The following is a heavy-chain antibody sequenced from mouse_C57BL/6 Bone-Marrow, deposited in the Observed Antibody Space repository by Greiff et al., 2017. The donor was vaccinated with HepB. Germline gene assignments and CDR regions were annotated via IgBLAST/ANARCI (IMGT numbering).Heavy chain of an antibody. D-gene: IGHD1-1*01. J-gene: IGHJ2*01. CDR2: IDPSDSET. V-gene: IGHV1-52*01. CDR1: GYTFTSYW. CDR3: ARLRYYYGSSIDY. Sequence: VQLQQPGAELVRPGSSVKLSCKASGYTFTSYWMHWVKQRPIQGLEWIGNIDPSDSETHYNQKFKDKATLTVDKSPSTAYMQLSSLTSEDSAVYYCARLRYYYGSSIDYWGQGTTLTVSS.